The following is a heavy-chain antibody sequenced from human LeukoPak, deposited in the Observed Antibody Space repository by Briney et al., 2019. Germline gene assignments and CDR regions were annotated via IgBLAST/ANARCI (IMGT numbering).Heavy chain of an antibody. Sequence: PGGSLRLSCAASGFTVSSNYMSWVRQAPGKGLEWVSIIYRGGSTYYADSVKGRFTISRDNSKNTLFLQMNSLRAEDTAMYYCARSNSATIPGADPWGQGTLVTVSS. V-gene: IGHV3-53*01. CDR2: IYRGGST. J-gene: IGHJ5*02. CDR1: GFTVSSNY. D-gene: IGHD1-26*01. CDR3: ARSNSATIPGADP.